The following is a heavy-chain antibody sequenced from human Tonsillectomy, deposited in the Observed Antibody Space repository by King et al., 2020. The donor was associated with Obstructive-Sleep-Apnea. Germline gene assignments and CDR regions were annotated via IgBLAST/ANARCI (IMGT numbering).Heavy chain of an antibody. J-gene: IGHJ6*02. V-gene: IGHV3-7*03. CDR2: IKHEGIEK. CDR3: AREGNWNYDYYYGMDV. D-gene: IGHD1-20*01. Sequence: QLVQSGGGLVQPGGSLRLSCAASGFTFSSYWFGWVCQSPGKGLERVATIKHEGIEKYYMDSVKGRFTFSRDKAKNSLYLQMNSLRSEDTAVYYCAREGNWNYDYYYGMDVWGQGTTVTVSS. CDR1: GFTFSSYW.